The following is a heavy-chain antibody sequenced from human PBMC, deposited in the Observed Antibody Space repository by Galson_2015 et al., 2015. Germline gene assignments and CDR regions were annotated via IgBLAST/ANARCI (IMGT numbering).Heavy chain of an antibody. D-gene: IGHD5-12*01. V-gene: IGHV3-23*01. J-gene: IGHJ4*02. Sequence: SLRLSCAASGFTFSSYAMSWVRQAPGKGLEWVSTLSGSGGSTYYVDSVKGRFTFSRDNSENTLYLQLNSLRAEDTAVYYCATASEYSGYGGFDYWGQGTLVTVSS. CDR3: ATASEYSGYGGFDY. CDR1: GFTFSSYA. CDR2: LSGSGGST.